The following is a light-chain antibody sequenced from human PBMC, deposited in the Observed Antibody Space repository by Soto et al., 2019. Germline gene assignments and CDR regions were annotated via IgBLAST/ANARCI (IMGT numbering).Light chain of an antibody. CDR3: QQRYSTTRT. CDR1: QTIINY. Sequence: IQLTQSPSSLFSSFGDRVTITCGASQTIINYLNWYQQKPGKAPKLLIYAASTLQSGVPSRFSGSGSGTDFTLSIGRLKTEDFATYYCQQRYSTTRTFGQGTKVDIK. CDR2: AAS. V-gene: IGKV1-39*01. J-gene: IGKJ1*01.